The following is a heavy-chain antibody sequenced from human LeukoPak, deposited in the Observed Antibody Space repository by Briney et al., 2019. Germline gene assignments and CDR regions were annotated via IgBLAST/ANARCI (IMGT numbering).Heavy chain of an antibody. CDR1: GFTFDDYA. J-gene: IGHJ4*02. V-gene: IGHV3-9*01. CDR2: ISWNSGSI. Sequence: PGGSLRLSCAASGFTFDDYAMHWVRQAPGKGLEWVSGISWNSGSIGYADSVKGRFTISRDNAKNSLYLQMNSLRAEDTAVYYCAKSTDYDSSGYSHFDYWGQGTLVTVSS. D-gene: IGHD3-22*01. CDR3: AKSTDYDSSGYSHFDY.